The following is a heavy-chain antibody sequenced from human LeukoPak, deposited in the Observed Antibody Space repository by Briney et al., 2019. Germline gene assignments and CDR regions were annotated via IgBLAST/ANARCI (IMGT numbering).Heavy chain of an antibody. J-gene: IGHJ4*02. CDR2: IDPGDSDT. D-gene: IGHD5-18*01. CDR1: GFSFTDYW. V-gene: IGHV5-51*01. CDR3: ARRPAYSSYYFDY. Sequence: GESLKISCKGSGFSFTDYWIGWVRQMPGKGLEWMGIIDPGDSDTRYSPSFQGQVTVSADKSISTAYLQWSSLKASDTAMYYCARRPAYSSYYFDYWGQGTLVTVSS.